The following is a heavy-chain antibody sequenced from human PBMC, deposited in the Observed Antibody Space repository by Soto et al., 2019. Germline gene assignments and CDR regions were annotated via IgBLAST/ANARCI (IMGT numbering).Heavy chain of an antibody. D-gene: IGHD6-13*01. J-gene: IGHJ3*02. Sequence: GGSLRLSCAASGFTFSSYAMNWVRQAPGKGLEWVAVISYDGSNKYYADSVKGRFTISRDNSKNTLYLQMNSLRAEDTAVYYCARDSSRYAFDIWGQGTMVTVSS. CDR3: ARDSSRYAFDI. V-gene: IGHV3-30-3*01. CDR2: ISYDGSNK. CDR1: GFTFSSYA.